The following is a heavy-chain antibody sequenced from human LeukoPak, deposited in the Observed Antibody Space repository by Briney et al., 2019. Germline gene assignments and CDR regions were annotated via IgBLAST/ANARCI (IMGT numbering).Heavy chain of an antibody. D-gene: IGHD3-10*01. CDR1: GYTFTSYY. CDR3: ARDPAGWFGGHFDY. CDR2: INPNSGGT. Sequence: GASVKVSCKASGYTFTSYYMHWVRQAPGQGLEWMGWINPNSGGTNYAQKFQGRVTMTRDTSISTAYMELSRLRSDDTAVYYCARDPAGWFGGHFDYWGQGTLVTVSS. V-gene: IGHV1-2*02. J-gene: IGHJ4*02.